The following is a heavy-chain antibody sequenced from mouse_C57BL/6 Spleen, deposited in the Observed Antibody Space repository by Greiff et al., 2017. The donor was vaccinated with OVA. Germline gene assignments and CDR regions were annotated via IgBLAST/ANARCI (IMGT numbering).Heavy chain of an antibody. J-gene: IGHJ3*01. CDR3: NNYYGPFAY. D-gene: IGHD1-1*01. V-gene: IGHV6-3*01. Sequence: EVKLMESGGGLVQPGGSMKLSCVASGFTFSNYWMNWVRQSPEKGLEWVAQIRLKSDNYATHYAESVKGRFTISRDDSKSSVYLQMNNLRAEDTGIYYCNNYYGPFAYWGQGTLVTVSA. CDR2: IRLKSDNYAT. CDR1: GFTFSNYW.